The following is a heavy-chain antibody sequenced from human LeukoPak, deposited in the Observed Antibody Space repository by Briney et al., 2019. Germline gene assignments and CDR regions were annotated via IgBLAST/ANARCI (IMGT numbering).Heavy chain of an antibody. V-gene: IGHV3-21*04. CDR3: ATIHPTICGVVSIPGGLFDP. Sequence: AGSLRLSCAASAFTFTSYSMNWVRQAPGKGLEWVLSISSSSSYIYYADSVKGRFTISRDNAKSSLYLQMNSLRAEDTAVYYCATIHPTICGVVSIPGGLFDPWGQGTLVTVSS. CDR2: ISSSSSYI. D-gene: IGHD3-3*01. CDR1: AFTFTSYS. J-gene: IGHJ5*02.